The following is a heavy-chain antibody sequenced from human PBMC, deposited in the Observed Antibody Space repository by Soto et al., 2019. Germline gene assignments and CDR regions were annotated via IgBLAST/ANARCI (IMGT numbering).Heavy chain of an antibody. CDR3: ASGASIMIFGVVIAPGDHYMDV. V-gene: IGHV3-74*01. CDR1: GFTFSSYW. Sequence: GGSLRLSCAASGFTFSSYWMHWVRQAPGKGLVWVSRINSDGSSTSYADSVKGRFTISRDNAKNTLYLQMNSLRAEDTAVYYCASGASIMIFGVVIAPGDHYMDVWRKGTTVTVSS. J-gene: IGHJ6*03. D-gene: IGHD3-3*01. CDR2: INSDGSST.